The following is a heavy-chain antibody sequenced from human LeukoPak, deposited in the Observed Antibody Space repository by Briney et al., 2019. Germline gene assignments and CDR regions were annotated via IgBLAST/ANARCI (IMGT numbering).Heavy chain of an antibody. V-gene: IGHV3-15*01. CDR1: GFTLSNAW. J-gene: IGHJ4*02. CDR3: TTSHREYYFDY. CDR2: IKSKTDGGTT. Sequence: PGGSLRLSCAASGFTLSNAWMSWVRQAPGKGLEWVGRIKSKTDGGTTDYAAPVKGRFTISRDDSKNTLYLQMNSLKTEDTAVYYCTTSHREYYFDYWGQGTLVTVSS.